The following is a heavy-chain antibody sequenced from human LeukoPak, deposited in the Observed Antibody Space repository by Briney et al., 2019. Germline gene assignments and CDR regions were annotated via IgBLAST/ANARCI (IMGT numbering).Heavy chain of an antibody. D-gene: IGHD3-22*01. V-gene: IGHV7-4-1*02. CDR3: ARETRYYDSSGYGY. CDR1: GYTFTSYA. J-gene: IGHJ4*02. CDR2: INTNTGNP. Sequence: ASVKVSCKASGYTFTSYAMNWVRQPPAQGLEWMGWINTNTGNPTYAQGFTGRFVFPLDTSVSTAYLQISSLKAEDTAVYYCARETRYYDSSGYGYWGEGTLVTVSS.